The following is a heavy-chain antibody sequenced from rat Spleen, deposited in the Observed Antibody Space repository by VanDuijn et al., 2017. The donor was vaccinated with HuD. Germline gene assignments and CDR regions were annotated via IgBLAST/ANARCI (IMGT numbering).Heavy chain of an antibody. CDR3: ARNSGYGFAY. V-gene: IGHV5-7*01. D-gene: IGHD4-3*01. CDR1: GFTFSHYD. Sequence: EVQLVETGGGLVQPGRSMKLSCAASGFTFSHYDMAWVRQAPKKGLEWVATISYDGRTTNHRDSVKGRFTISRDNAKNTQYLQMDSLRSEDTATYYCARNSGYGFAYWGQGTLVTVSS. J-gene: IGHJ3*01. CDR2: ISYDGRTT.